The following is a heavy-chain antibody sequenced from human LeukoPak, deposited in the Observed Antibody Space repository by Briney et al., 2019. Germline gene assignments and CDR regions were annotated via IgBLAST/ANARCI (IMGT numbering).Heavy chain of an antibody. CDR3: ARARSGSSYDAFDT. D-gene: IGHD1-26*01. CDR1: GGTFSSYA. J-gene: IGHJ3*02. CDR2: ITPIFGTA. Sequence: SVKVSCKASGGTFSSYAISWVRQAPGQGLEWMGGITPIFGTANYAQKFQGRVTITTDESTSTAYMELSSLRSEDTAVYYCARARSGSSYDAFDTWGQGTMVTVSS. V-gene: IGHV1-69*05.